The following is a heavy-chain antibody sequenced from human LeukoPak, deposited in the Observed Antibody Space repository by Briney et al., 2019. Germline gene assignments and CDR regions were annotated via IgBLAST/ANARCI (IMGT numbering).Heavy chain of an antibody. CDR1: GGSIRSDFHY. CDR2: ILYTGGS. D-gene: IGHD2-15*01. V-gene: IGHV4-39*01. Sequence: PSETLSLNCTVSGGSIRSDFHYWDWIRQPPGKGLEWIGSILYTGGSWVKPSLKSRASISVDTSRNQFSLTLHSVNAIDTALSYCTRRASGSGGTQAGLDFWGQGTTVTVSS. CDR3: TRRASGSGGTQAGLDF. J-gene: IGHJ6*01.